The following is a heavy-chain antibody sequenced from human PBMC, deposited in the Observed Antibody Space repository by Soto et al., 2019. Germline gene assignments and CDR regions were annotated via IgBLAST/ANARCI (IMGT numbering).Heavy chain of an antibody. CDR2: IHSDGSST. V-gene: IGHV3-74*01. J-gene: IGHJ3*02. Sequence: GGSLRLSCAASGFTFSTYWMHWVRQAPGKGLVWVSRIHSDGSSTNYADSVKGRFTISRDNAKNTLYLQMNGLRAEDTAVYYCARQVLYVFSIWAQGTMVPVSS. CDR3: ARQVLYVFSI. CDR1: GFTFSTYW.